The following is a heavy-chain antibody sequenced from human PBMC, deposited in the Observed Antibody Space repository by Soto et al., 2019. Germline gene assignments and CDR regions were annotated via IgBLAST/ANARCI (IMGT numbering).Heavy chain of an antibody. D-gene: IGHD2-15*01. CDR2: IWYDGSNK. CDR3: AREARISFRSAVSINYYFDY. Sequence: QVQLVESGGGVVQPGRSLRLSCAASGFTFSSYGMHWVRQAPGKGLEWVAVIWYDGSNKYYADSVKGRFTISRDNSKTPLYMQMNSLRAADTAVYYCAREARISFRSAVSINYYFDYWGQGSLITVYS. J-gene: IGHJ4*02. V-gene: IGHV3-33*01. CDR1: GFTFSSYG.